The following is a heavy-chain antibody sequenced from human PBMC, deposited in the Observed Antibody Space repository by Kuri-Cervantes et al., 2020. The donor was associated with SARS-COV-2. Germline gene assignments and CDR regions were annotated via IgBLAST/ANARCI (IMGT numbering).Heavy chain of an antibody. Sequence: GESLKISCAASEFIFSSSWMSWVRQAPGKGLEWVANIKQDGSEKYYLDSVKGRFTICRDNAKKSLYLQMNSLRVENTAVYYCARDRHLAVAGHFDYWGQGTLVTVSS. CDR2: IKQDGSEK. CDR3: ARDRHLAVAGHFDY. J-gene: IGHJ4*02. CDR1: EFIFSSSW. D-gene: IGHD6-19*01. V-gene: IGHV3-7*05.